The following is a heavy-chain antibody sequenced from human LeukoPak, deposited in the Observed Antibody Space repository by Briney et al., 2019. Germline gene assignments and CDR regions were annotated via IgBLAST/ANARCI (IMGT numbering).Heavy chain of an antibody. CDR2: IGTSSTTI. CDR1: GFTFSSYA. Sequence: GGSLRLSCAVSGFTFSSYAMSWVRQPPGKGLEWVSNIGTSSTTIYYADSVKGRFTISRDNAKNSLYLQMNSLRADDTAVYYCARFAAGGSYYYYMDVWGKGTTVTVSS. D-gene: IGHD6-25*01. CDR3: ARFAAGGSYYYYMDV. V-gene: IGHV3-48*01. J-gene: IGHJ6*03.